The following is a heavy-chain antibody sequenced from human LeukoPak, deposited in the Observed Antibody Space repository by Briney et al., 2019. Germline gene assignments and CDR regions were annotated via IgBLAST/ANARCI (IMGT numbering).Heavy chain of an antibody. CDR2: ISSSGGST. Sequence: GGSLRLSCAASGFTFSSYAMSWVRQAPGKGLEWVSVISSSGGSTYYADSVKGRFTISRDNSKNTLYLQMNSLRAEDTAVYYCAIRTTTNPLYYFDYWGQGTLVTVSS. CDR1: GFTFSSYA. V-gene: IGHV3-23*01. J-gene: IGHJ4*02. CDR3: AIRTTTNPLYYFDY. D-gene: IGHD2/OR15-2a*01.